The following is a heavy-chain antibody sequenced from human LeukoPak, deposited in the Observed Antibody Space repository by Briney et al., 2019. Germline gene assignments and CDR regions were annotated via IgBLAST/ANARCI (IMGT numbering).Heavy chain of an antibody. D-gene: IGHD2/OR15-2a*01. CDR2: INPNNGGT. CDR3: ARDNTWYFDL. CDR1: GYTFTGYY. V-gene: IGHV1-2*02. Sequence: ASVKVSCKASGYTFTGYYIHWVRQAPGQGLEWVGWINPNNGGTNYAQKFQGRVIMTRDTSISTAYMELSRLRSDDTAVYYCARDNTWYFDLWGRGTLVTVSS. J-gene: IGHJ2*01.